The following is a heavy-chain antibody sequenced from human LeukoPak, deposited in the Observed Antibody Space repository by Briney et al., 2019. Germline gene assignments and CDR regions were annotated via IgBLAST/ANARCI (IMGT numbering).Heavy chain of an antibody. J-gene: IGHJ4*02. CDR3: ARGSGGIYYGGIDY. D-gene: IGHD1-26*01. CDR2: IYHSGST. CDR1: GGSISSDGYS. Sequence: SETLSLTCAVSGGSISSDGYSWSWIRQPPGKGLEWIGYIYHSGSTYYNPSLKSRATISVDRSKNQFSLNLSSATAADAAVYYCARGSGGIYYGGIDYWGQGTLVIVSS. V-gene: IGHV4-30-2*01.